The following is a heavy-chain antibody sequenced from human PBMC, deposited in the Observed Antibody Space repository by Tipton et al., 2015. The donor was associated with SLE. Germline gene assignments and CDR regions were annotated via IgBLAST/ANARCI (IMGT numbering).Heavy chain of an antibody. J-gene: IGHJ4*02. CDR1: VGSFSDYY. V-gene: IGHV4-34*01. D-gene: IGHD3-3*01. Sequence: TLSLTCAVYVGSFSDYYWNWIRQPPGKGLEWIGEIHHSGTTNHNPSLNSRVTISVDTSKHQVSLKLSSVTAADTAVYYCARGNTIFGVGYWGQGTLVTVSS. CDR2: IHHSGTT. CDR3: ARGNTIFGVGY.